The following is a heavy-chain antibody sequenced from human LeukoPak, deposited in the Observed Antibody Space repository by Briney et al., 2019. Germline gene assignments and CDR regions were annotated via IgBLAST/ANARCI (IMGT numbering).Heavy chain of an antibody. D-gene: IGHD2-2*01. V-gene: IGHV3-48*01. J-gene: IGHJ4*02. CDR1: GFTFSSYS. CDR3: AGETVLVPAAIGDY. Sequence: GGSLRLSCAASGFTFSSYSMNWVRQAPGKGLEWVSYISSSSSTIYYADSVKGRFTISRDNAKNSLYLQMNSLRAEDTAVYYCAGETVLVPAAIGDYWGQGTLVTVSS. CDR2: ISSSSSTI.